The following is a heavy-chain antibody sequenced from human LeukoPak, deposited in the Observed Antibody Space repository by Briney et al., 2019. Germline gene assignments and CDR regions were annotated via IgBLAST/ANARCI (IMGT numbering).Heavy chain of an antibody. CDR2: INHSGST. Sequence: SETLSLTCAVYGGSFSGYYWSWIRQPPGKGLEWIGEINHSGSTNYNPSLKSQVTISVDTSKNQFSLKLSSVTAADTAVYYCASLIVVVPAAMRDEYYYYYMDVWGKGTTVTVSS. D-gene: IGHD2-2*01. CDR3: ASLIVVVPAAMRDEYYYYYMDV. J-gene: IGHJ6*03. CDR1: GGSFSGYY. V-gene: IGHV4-34*01.